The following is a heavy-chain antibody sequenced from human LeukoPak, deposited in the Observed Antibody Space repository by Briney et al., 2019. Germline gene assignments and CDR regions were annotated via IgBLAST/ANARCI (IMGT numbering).Heavy chain of an antibody. CDR2: INHSGST. Sequence: PSETLSLTCTVSGGSISSYYWSWIRQPPGKGLEWIGEINHSGSTNYNPSLKSRVTISVDTSKNQFSLKLSSVTAADTAVYYCARGYGDYYDWFDPWGQGTLVTVSS. CDR1: GGSISSYY. D-gene: IGHD4-17*01. V-gene: IGHV4-34*01. J-gene: IGHJ5*02. CDR3: ARGYGDYYDWFDP.